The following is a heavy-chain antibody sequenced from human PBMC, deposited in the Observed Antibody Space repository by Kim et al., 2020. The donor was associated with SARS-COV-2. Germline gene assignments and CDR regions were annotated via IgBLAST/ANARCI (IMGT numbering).Heavy chain of an antibody. CDR1: GFTFSNDW. V-gene: IGHV3-74*01. CDR3: ARRYYSGSYYYFDY. CDR2: INSDGSTI. Sequence: GGSLRLSCAASGFTFSNDWMHWVRQAPGKGLVWVSRINSDGSTINYADSVKGRFTISRDNAKNTLYLQMNSLRDKDTAVYYCARRYYSGSYYYFDYWGQG. J-gene: IGHJ4*02. D-gene: IGHD1-26*01.